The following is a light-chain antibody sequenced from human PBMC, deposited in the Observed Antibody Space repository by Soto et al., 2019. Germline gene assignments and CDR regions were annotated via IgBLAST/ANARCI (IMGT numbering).Light chain of an antibody. J-gene: IGLJ1*01. V-gene: IGLV1-44*01. CDR2: RNN. Sequence: QSVLTQAPSASETPGQRVTISCSGGSSNIGRNTVNWYQQLPGTAPKLLIYRNNLRPSGVPDRFSGSKSGTSASLAISGLQSEDEADYYCAAWDDSLTDYVCGTGTKLTVL. CDR3: AAWDDSLTDYV. CDR1: SSNIGRNT.